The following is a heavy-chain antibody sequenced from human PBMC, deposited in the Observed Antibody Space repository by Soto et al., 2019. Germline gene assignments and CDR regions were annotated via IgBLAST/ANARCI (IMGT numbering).Heavy chain of an antibody. CDR1: GGSISSSSYY. Sequence: QLQLQESGPGLVKPAETLSLTCTVSGGSISSSSYYWGWIRQPPGKGLEWIGSIYYSGSTYYNPSLKSRVTISVDTSKNQFSLKLSSVTAADTAVYYCARHRELGIDYWGQGTLVTVSS. D-gene: IGHD1-26*01. CDR2: IYYSGST. CDR3: ARHRELGIDY. V-gene: IGHV4-39*01. J-gene: IGHJ4*02.